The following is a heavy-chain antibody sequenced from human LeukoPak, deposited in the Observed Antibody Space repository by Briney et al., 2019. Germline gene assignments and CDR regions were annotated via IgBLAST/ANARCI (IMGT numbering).Heavy chain of an antibody. J-gene: IGHJ4*02. CDR1: GYTFTNYD. CDR2: VNPNSGNT. Sequence: GASVKVSCTASGYTFTNYDINGVRQATGQGLEWIGWVNPNSGNTGYAQKFQGRVTLTRDTSISTAYMELSSLRLEDTAVYYCVSSTAYSYWGQGTLLTVSS. CDR3: VSSTAYSY. V-gene: IGHV1-8*02. D-gene: IGHD3-16*01.